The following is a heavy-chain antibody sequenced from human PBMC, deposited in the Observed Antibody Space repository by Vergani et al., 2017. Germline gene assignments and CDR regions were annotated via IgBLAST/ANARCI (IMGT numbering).Heavy chain of an antibody. CDR2: FDPEDGET. Sequence: QVQLVQSGAEVKKPGASVKVSCKVSGYTLTELSMHWVRQAPGKGLEWMGGFDPEDGETIYAQKFQGRVTMTEDTSTDTAYMELSSLRSEDTAVYYCARDGTYYDFWSGYYSQSPMYFDYWGQGTLVTVSS. CDR3: ARDGTYYDFWSGYYSQSPMYFDY. CDR1: GYTLTELS. D-gene: IGHD3-3*01. V-gene: IGHV1-24*01. J-gene: IGHJ4*02.